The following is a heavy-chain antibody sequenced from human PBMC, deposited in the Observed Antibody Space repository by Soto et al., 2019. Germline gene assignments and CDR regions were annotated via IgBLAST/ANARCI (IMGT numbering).Heavy chain of an antibody. CDR3: ATGPYDFWSGYYYY. Sequence: GASVKVSCKVSGYTLTELSMQWVRQAPGKGLEWMGGFDPEDGETIYAQKFQGRVTMTEDTSTDTAYMELSSLRSEDTAVYYCATGPYDFWSGYYYYWGQGTLVTVSS. J-gene: IGHJ4*02. CDR2: FDPEDGET. V-gene: IGHV1-24*01. CDR1: GYTLTELS. D-gene: IGHD3-3*01.